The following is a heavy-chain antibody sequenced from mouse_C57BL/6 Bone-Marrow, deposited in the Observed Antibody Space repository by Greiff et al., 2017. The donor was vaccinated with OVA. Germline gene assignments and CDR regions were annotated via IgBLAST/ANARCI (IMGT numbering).Heavy chain of an antibody. Sequence: EVQLVESGGGLVKPGGSLKLSCAASGFTFSDYGMHWVRQAPEKGLEWVAYISSGSSTIYYADTVKGRFTITRDTAKTTLFLQMTSLRSEDTAMYYCARKSTDWYFDVWGTGTTVTVSS. V-gene: IGHV5-17*01. CDR2: ISSGSSTI. CDR1: GFTFSDYG. CDR3: ARKSTDWYFDV. J-gene: IGHJ1*03.